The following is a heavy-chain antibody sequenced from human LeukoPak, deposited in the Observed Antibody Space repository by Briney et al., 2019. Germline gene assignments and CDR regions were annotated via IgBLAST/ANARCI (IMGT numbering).Heavy chain of an antibody. D-gene: IGHD5-24*01. CDR2: IYYSGST. Sequence: SETLSLTCAVSGGSISSGGYSWSWIRQPPGKGLEWIGYIYYSGSTYYNPSLKSRVTISVDTSKNQFSLKLSSVTAADTAVYYCARNRDGYIYWGQGTLVTVSS. V-gene: IGHV4-30-4*07. CDR3: ARNRDGYIY. CDR1: GGSISSGGYS. J-gene: IGHJ4*02.